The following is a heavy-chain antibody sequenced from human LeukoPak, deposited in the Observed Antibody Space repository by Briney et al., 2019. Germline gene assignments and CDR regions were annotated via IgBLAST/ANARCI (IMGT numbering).Heavy chain of an antibody. D-gene: IGHD6-19*01. CDR3: ARQGGAVAGSIPNWFDP. CDR1: GGSISSYY. CDR2: IYYSGST. V-gene: IGHV4-59*05. J-gene: IGHJ5*02. Sequence: SETLSLTCTVSGGSISSYYWSWIRQPAGRGLEWIGSIYYSGSTYYNPSLKSRVTISVDTSRNQFSLKLSSVTAADTAVYCCARQGGAVAGSIPNWFDPWGQGTLVTVSS.